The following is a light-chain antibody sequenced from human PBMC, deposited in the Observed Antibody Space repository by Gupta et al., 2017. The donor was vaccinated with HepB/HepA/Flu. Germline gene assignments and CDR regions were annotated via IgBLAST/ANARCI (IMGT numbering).Light chain of an antibody. Sequence: QSALTQPRSVSGSPGPSVTISCTGTSSDVGGYNYVSWYQQHPGKGPKLMIYDVNKRPSGVPDRFSGSKSGNTASLTISGLQAEDEADYYCCSYAGSYTLVFGGGTKLTVL. CDR3: CSYAGSYTLV. CDR2: DVN. V-gene: IGLV2-11*01. CDR1: SSDVGGYNY. J-gene: IGLJ2*01.